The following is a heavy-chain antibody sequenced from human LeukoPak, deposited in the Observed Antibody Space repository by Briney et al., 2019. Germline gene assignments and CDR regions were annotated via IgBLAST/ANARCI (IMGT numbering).Heavy chain of an antibody. CDR3: ARGAGYEGYFDY. J-gene: IGHJ4*02. Sequence: GASVKVSCKASGGTFSSYAISWVRQAPGQGLEWMGGIIPIFGTANYAQKFQGRVTITTDESTSTAYMELSSLRSEDTAVYYCARGAGYEGYFDYWGQGTLVTVSS. V-gene: IGHV1-69*05. CDR1: GGTFSSYA. CDR2: IIPIFGTA. D-gene: IGHD5-12*01.